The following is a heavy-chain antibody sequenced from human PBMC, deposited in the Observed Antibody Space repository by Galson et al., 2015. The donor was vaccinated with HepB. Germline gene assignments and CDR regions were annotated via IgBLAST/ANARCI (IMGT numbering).Heavy chain of an antibody. V-gene: IGHV3-33*07. J-gene: IGHJ4*02. Sequence: SLRLSCAASGFTFSRHGMNWVRQAPGKGLEWVATIWYDGSNNYYADSVKRRFTISRDNYKNTLSLQMNSRRAEDTAVYYCAREGDPYEFCIVLDYWGQGTLVTVSS. CDR2: IWYDGSNN. CDR3: AREGDPYEFCIVLDY. CDR1: GFTFSRHG. D-gene: IGHD3-3*01.